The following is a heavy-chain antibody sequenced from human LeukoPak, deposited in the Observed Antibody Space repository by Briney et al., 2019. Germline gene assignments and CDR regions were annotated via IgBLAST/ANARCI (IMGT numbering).Heavy chain of an antibody. V-gene: IGHV1-18*01. Sequence: ASVKVSCKASGYTFTSYGISWVRQAPGQGLEWMRWISAYNGNTNYAQKLQGRVTMTTDTSTSTAYMELRSLRSDDTAVYYCARSLDHYYGSGRFDPWGQGTLVTVSS. CDR1: GYTFTSYG. CDR2: ISAYNGNT. J-gene: IGHJ5*02. D-gene: IGHD3-10*01. CDR3: ARSLDHYYGSGRFDP.